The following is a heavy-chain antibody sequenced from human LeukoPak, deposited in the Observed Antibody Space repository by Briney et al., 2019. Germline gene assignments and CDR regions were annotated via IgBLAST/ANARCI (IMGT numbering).Heavy chain of an antibody. CDR1: GGSFSGYY. D-gene: IGHD6-13*01. Sequence: PSETLSLTCAVYGGSFSGYYWSWIRQPPGKGLEWIGEINHSGSTNYNPSLKSRATISVDTSKNQFSLKLSSVTAADTAVYYCARAGYSSSWYHRWGQGTLVTVSS. CDR2: INHSGST. CDR3: ARAGYSSSWYHR. V-gene: IGHV4-34*01. J-gene: IGHJ5*02.